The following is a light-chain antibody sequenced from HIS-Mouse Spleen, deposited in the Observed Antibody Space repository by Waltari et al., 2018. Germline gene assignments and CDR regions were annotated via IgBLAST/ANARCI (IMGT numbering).Light chain of an antibody. Sequence: DIQMTQSPSSLSASVADRVTITCRASQSISSYLNWYQQKPGKAPKRLFYAASSLQSGVPSRFSGSGAETDYSLTISSLQPEDFATYYCQQSYSIPGTFGQGTKVEIK. CDR2: AAS. CDR3: QQSYSIPGT. V-gene: IGKV1-39*01. J-gene: IGKJ1*01. CDR1: QSISSY.